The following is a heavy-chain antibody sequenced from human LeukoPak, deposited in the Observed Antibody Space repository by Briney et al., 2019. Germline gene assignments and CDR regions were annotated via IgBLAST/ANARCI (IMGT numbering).Heavy chain of an antibody. J-gene: IGHJ4*02. CDR2: TYYRSKWIN. D-gene: IGHD3-10*01. V-gene: IGHV6-1*01. CDR1: GDSVSSNSVA. CDR3: AREYIMVLGY. Sequence: SQTLSLTCVISGDSVSSNSVAWNWLTQSPSGGLEWLGRTYYRSKWINDYAVSVKSRIIINAETSKNQFSLQLNSVTAEDTAVYYCAREYIMVLGYWGQGTLVTVSS.